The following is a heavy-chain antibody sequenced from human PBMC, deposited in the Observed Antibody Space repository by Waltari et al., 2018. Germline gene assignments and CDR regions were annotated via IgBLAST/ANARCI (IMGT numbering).Heavy chain of an antibody. CDR2: IRNEARSYTT. CDR1: GFTFSDHT. J-gene: IGHJ4*02. Sequence: EVQLVESGGGLVQPGGSLRLSCAASGFTFSDHTMDWVRQAPGKGLEWVGRIRNEARSYTTEYAASVKGRFTISRDDSKNSLYLQMNSLKTEDTAVYHCGRGLGDWGQGTLVTVSS. V-gene: IGHV3-72*01. CDR3: GRGLGD.